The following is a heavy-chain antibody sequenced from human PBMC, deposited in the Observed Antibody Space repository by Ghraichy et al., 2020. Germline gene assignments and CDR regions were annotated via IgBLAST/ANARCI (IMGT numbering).Heavy chain of an antibody. Sequence: GGSLRLSCAASGFTVSSNYMSWVCQAPGKGLEWVSLIYSGGTIYYADSVKGRFTISRDNSKNTLYLQMNSLRAEDTAVYYCARGVVRGVDAFDIWGQGTMVTVSS. D-gene: IGHD3-10*01. CDR1: GFTVSSNY. CDR2: IYSGGTI. CDR3: ARGVVRGVDAFDI. J-gene: IGHJ3*02. V-gene: IGHV3-53*01.